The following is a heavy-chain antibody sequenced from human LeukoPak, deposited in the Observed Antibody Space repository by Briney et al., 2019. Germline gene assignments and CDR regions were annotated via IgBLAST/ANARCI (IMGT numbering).Heavy chain of an antibody. J-gene: IGHJ4*02. CDR1: GFTFSSYA. CDR2: ISGSGGST. Sequence: PGGSLRLSCAASGFTFSSYAMSWVRQAPGKGLEWVSAISGSGGSTYYADSVKGRFTISRDNSKNTLYLQMNSLRAEDTAVYYCAKPSTAMVSQTYYYDSSGYLNWGQGTLVTVSS. CDR3: AKPSTAMVSQTYYYDSSGYLN. V-gene: IGHV3-23*01. D-gene: IGHD3-22*01.